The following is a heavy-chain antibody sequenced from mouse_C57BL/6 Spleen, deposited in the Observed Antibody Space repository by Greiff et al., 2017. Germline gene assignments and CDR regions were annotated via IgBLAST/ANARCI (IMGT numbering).Heavy chain of an antibody. CDR3: ARDGSSHWYFDV. Sequence: QVQLQQPGAELVKPGASVKMSCKASGYTFTSSWITWVKQRPGQGLEWIGDIYPGSGSTNYNEKFKSKATLTVDTSSSTAYMQLSSLTSEDSAVYYCARDGSSHWYFDVWGTGTTVTVSS. J-gene: IGHJ1*03. V-gene: IGHV1-55*01. CDR2: IYPGSGST. CDR1: GYTFTSSW. D-gene: IGHD1-1*01.